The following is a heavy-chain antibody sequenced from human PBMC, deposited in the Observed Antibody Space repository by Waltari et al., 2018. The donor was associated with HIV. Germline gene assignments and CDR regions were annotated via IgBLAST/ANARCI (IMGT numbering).Heavy chain of an antibody. J-gene: IGHJ6*02. CDR2: INHSGRT. D-gene: IGHD1-1*01. CDR3: ARRRMESYGMDV. CDR1: GGSFSDYR. Sequence: QVQLQQWGAGLLKPSETLSLTCAVYGGSFSDYRWIWIRQPPGKGLEWIGEINHSGRTNYNPSLKSRVTMSLDTSKNQFSLKLSSVTAADTAVYYCARRRMESYGMDVWGQGTTVTVSS. V-gene: IGHV4-34*01.